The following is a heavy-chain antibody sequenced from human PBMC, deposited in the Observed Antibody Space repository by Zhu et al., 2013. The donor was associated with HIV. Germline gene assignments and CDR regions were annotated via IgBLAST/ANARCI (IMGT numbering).Heavy chain of an antibody. J-gene: IGHJ4*02. CDR1: GFTFRMYA. V-gene: IGHV3-21*01. D-gene: IGHD2-15*01. CDR2: ISSSSSYI. Sequence: EVQLVESGGGVVQPGRSLRLSCAASGFTFRMYAMTWVRQAPGRGLEWVSSISSSSSYIYYADSVKGRFTISRDNAKNSLYLQMNSLRAEDTAVYYCARGSNIVVVVAATEASVDYWGQGTLVTVSS. CDR3: ARGSNIVVVVAATEASVDY.